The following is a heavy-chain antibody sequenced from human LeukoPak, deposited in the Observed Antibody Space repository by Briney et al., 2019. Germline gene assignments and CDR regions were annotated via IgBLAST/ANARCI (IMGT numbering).Heavy chain of an antibody. Sequence: SETLSLTCAVYGGSFSGYYWSWIRQPPGKGLEWIGEINHSGSTNYNPSLKSRVTISVDTSKNQFSLKLSSVTAADTAVYYCARGETGYSSSRYGYWGQGTLVTVSS. V-gene: IGHV4-34*01. CDR3: ARGETGYSSSRYGY. CDR2: INHSGST. J-gene: IGHJ4*02. D-gene: IGHD6-13*01. CDR1: GGSFSGYY.